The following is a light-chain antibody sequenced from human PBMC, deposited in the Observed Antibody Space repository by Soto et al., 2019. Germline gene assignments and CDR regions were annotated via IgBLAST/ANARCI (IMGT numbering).Light chain of an antibody. CDR2: GAS. CDR3: QQYNNWPQIT. J-gene: IGKJ5*01. V-gene: IGKV3-15*01. CDR1: RTVGNF. Sequence: EIVLTQSPATLSLSPGERATLSRRASRTVGNFLAWYQQKPGQAPRLLIYGASTRATGIPARFSGGGSGTEFTLTISSLQSEDFAVYYCQQYNNWPQITFGQGTRLQL.